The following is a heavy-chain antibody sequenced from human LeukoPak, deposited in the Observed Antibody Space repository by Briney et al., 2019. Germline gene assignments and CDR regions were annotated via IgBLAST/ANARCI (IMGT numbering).Heavy chain of an antibody. D-gene: IGHD3-16*01. J-gene: IGHJ4*02. CDR2: ISSSSSTI. CDR1: GFSFSSYS. V-gene: IGHV3-48*01. CDR3: ARGPRTGGN. Sequence: GGSLRLSCAASGFSFSSYSMNWVRQAPGKGPEWLSYISSSSSTIYYADSVKGRFTISRDNAKNSLYLQMNSLRAEDTAVYYCARGPRTGGNWGQGTLVTVSS.